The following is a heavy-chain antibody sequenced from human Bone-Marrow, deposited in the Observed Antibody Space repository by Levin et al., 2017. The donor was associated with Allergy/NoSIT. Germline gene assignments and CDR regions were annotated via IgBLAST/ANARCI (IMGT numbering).Heavy chain of an antibody. CDR2: MSLETHKP. D-gene: IGHD3-10*01. J-gene: IGHJ6*02. CDR1: GLTFSPYA. V-gene: IGHV3-30*03. Sequence: PGGSLRLSCEASGLTFSPYAMHWVRQAPGKGLDWVAVMSLETHKPDYADSVEGLFTISRDFSTHTFYLHMTSLRGEDTARYYCATSRVGRGGYRYEFYALDVWGQGTPVTVSS. CDR3: ATSRVGRGGYRYEFYALDV.